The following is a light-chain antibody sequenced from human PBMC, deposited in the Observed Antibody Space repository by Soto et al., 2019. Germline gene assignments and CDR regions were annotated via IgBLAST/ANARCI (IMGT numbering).Light chain of an antibody. CDR2: GTS. CDR1: QSVSSSY. V-gene: IGKV3D-20*02. CDR3: QQRYRWHPIT. Sequence: IVFTQSPGTLSLSPGERATLSCRASQSVSSSYLAWYQQKPGQAPSLIIYGTSSRATGIPDRFSGSGSGTDFTLTISSLEPEDFAFYYCQQRYRWHPITSGQGTRLEIK. J-gene: IGKJ5*01.